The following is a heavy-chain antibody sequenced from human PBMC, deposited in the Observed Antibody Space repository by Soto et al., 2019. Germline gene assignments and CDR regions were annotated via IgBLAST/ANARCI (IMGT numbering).Heavy chain of an antibody. D-gene: IGHD3-9*01. V-gene: IGHV3-23*01. CDR2: ISGSGGST. CDR1: GFTFSSYA. CDR3: AKVMYFDWQSGVGNGMDV. J-gene: IGHJ6*02. Sequence: EVQLLESGGGLVQPGGSLRLSCAASGFTFSSYAMSWVRQAPGKGLEWVSAISGSGGSTYYADSVKGRFTISRDNSKNTLYLQMNSLRAEDTAVYYCAKVMYFDWQSGVGNGMDVWGQGTTVTVSS.